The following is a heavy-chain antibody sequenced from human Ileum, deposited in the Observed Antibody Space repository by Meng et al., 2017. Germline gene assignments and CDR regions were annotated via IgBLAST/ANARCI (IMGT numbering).Heavy chain of an antibody. CDR3: ARDRAYKAFDL. Sequence: GGSLRLSCETSGFSFSNAWMNWVRQAPGKGLEWVASITSDGSETYYLDSVVGRFTISRDNGKRSLFLQMDSLGMEDTALYYCARDRAYKAFDLWGQGTMVTVSS. CDR2: ITSDGSET. CDR1: GFSFSNAW. D-gene: IGHD3-16*01. V-gene: IGHV3-7*01. J-gene: IGHJ3*01.